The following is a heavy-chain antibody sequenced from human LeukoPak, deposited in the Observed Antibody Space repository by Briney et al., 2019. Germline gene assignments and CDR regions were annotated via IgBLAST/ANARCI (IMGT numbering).Heavy chain of an antibody. Sequence: ASVKLSCKASGYTFTSYDINWVRQATGPGLEWMGWMNPSSGNTGYAQKFQGRVTMTRNTSISTAYMELSSLRSEDTTVYYCARGRGKLQPRGKNWFDPWGEGTLVTVSS. D-gene: IGHD4-11*01. V-gene: IGHV1-8*01. CDR3: ARGRGKLQPRGKNWFDP. CDR2: MNPSSGNT. J-gene: IGHJ5*01. CDR1: GYTFTSYD.